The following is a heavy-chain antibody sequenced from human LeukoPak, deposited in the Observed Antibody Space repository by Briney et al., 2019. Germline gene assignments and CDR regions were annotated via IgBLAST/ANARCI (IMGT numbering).Heavy chain of an antibody. V-gene: IGHV4-34*01. Sequence: SETLSLTCAVYGWSFSGYYWSWIRQPPGKGLEWIGEINHSGSTNYNPSLKSRVTISVDTSKNQFSLKLSSVTAADTAVYYCARPLKVRGAFDYWGQGTLVTVSS. CDR2: INHSGST. J-gene: IGHJ4*02. CDR1: GWSFSGYY. D-gene: IGHD3-10*01. CDR3: ARPLKVRGAFDY.